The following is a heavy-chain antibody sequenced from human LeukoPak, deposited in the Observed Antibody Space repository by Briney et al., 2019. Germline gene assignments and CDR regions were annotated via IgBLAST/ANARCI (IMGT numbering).Heavy chain of an antibody. D-gene: IGHD2-2*03. CDR3: ARGQVDIVVVPASYYYYMDV. V-gene: IGHV4-59*01. CDR2: IYYSGST. Sequence: SETLSLTCTVFGGSISSYYWSWIRQPPGKGLEWIGYIYYSGSTNYNPSLKSRVTISVDTSKNQFSLKLSSVTAADTAVYYCARGQVDIVVVPASYYYYMDVWGKGTTVTVSS. J-gene: IGHJ6*03. CDR1: GGSISSYY.